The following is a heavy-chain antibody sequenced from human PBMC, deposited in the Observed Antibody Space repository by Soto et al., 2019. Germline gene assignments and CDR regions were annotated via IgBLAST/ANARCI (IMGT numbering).Heavy chain of an antibody. D-gene: IGHD6-25*01. CDR3: ARPHGGSSGWDNWFDP. J-gene: IGHJ5*02. Sequence: SETLSLTCTVCGGSVSSGNYYWSWIRQPPGKGLEWIGYFYYTGSINYNPSLKSRVTISIDTSKNQFSLKLSSVTAADTAVYYCARPHGGSSGWDNWFDPWGQGTLVTVSS. CDR2: FYYTGSI. CDR1: GGSVSSGNYY. V-gene: IGHV4-61*01.